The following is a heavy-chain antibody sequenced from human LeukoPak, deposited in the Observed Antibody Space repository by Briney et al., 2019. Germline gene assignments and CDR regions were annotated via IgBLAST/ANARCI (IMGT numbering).Heavy chain of an antibody. CDR2: ISSSGSTI. Sequence: QPGGSLRLSCAASGFTFSSYEMNWVRQAPGKGLEWVSYISSSGSTIYYADSVKGRFTISRDNAKNSLYLQMNSLRAEDTAVDYCASGGSSWYSFDYWGQGTLVTVSS. D-gene: IGHD6-13*01. CDR3: ASGGSSWYSFDY. J-gene: IGHJ4*02. V-gene: IGHV3-48*03. CDR1: GFTFSSYE.